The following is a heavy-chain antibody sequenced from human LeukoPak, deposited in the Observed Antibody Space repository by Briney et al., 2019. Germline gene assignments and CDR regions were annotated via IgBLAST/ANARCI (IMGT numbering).Heavy chain of an antibody. CDR3: ARAPVTYTAMVMAYYYYYMDV. CDR1: GFTFDDYG. Sequence: GGSLRLSCAASGFTFDDYGMSWVRQAPGKGLEWVSGINWNGGSTGYADSVKGRFTISRDNAKNSLYLQMNSLRAEDTALYYCARAPVTYTAMVMAYYYYYMDVWGKGTTVTVSS. CDR2: INWNGGST. V-gene: IGHV3-20*04. D-gene: IGHD5-18*01. J-gene: IGHJ6*03.